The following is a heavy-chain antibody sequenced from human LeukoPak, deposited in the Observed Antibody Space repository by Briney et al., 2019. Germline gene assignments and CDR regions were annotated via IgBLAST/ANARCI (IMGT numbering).Heavy chain of an antibody. CDR1: GYTFTSYY. D-gene: IGHD6-13*01. Sequence: ASVKVSCKASGYTFTSYYMHWVRQAPGQGLEWMGIINPSRGSTSQAQTFQGRVTITADKSTSTAYMELSSLRSEDTAVYYCARSIDSSSWLNKGGTFDYWGQGTLVTVSS. J-gene: IGHJ4*02. CDR2: INPSRGST. V-gene: IGHV1-46*01. CDR3: ARSIDSSSWLNKGGTFDY.